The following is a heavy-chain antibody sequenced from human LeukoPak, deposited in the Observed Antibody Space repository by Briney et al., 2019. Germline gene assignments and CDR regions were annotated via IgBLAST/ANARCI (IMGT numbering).Heavy chain of an antibody. D-gene: IGHD1-26*01. V-gene: IGHV3-64D*06. J-gene: IGHJ4*02. Sequence: GGSLRLSCSASGFVFTIYTMYWVRQAPGQVPEYVSTISGSGNGFSIYYADSVKGRFTISRDDSKSILYLQMNGLRSEDTAVYYCVKDFGRIRGTPDSWGQGTLVTVSS. CDR1: GFVFTIYT. CDR2: ISGSGNGFSI. CDR3: VKDFGRIRGTPDS.